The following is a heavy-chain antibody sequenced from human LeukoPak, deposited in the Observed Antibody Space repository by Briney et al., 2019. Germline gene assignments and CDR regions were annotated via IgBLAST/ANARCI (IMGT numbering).Heavy chain of an antibody. CDR3: ARESYSYDFWSGYSGLDYMDV. J-gene: IGHJ6*03. Sequence: GGSLRLSCAASGFTVSSNYMSWVRQAPGKGLEWVAVISYDGSNKYYADSVKGRFTISRDNSKNTLYLQMNSLRAEDTAVYYCARESYSYDFWSGYSGLDYMDVWGKGTTVTVSS. D-gene: IGHD3-3*01. V-gene: IGHV3-30*01. CDR2: ISYDGSNK. CDR1: GFTVSSNY.